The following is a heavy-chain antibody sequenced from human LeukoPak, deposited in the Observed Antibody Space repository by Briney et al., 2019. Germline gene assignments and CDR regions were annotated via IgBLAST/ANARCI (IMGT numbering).Heavy chain of an antibody. CDR3: ARGGYDSSGYYAYYFDY. D-gene: IGHD3-22*01. CDR2: INHSGST. V-gene: IGHV4-34*01. Sequence: PSETLSLTCAVYGGSFSGYYWSWIRQPPGKGLEWIGEINHSGSTNYNPSLKSRVTISVDTSKNQFSLKLSPVTAADTAVYYCARGGYDSSGYYAYYFDYWGQGTLVTVSS. CDR1: GGSFSGYY. J-gene: IGHJ4*02.